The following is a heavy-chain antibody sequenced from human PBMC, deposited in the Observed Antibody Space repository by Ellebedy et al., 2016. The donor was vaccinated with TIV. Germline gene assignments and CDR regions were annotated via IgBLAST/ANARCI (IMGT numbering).Heavy chain of an antibody. D-gene: IGHD1-1*01. CDR1: SGSINSGSHY. CDR3: ARQVFGWNAWFDS. V-gene: IGHV4-39*01. J-gene: IGHJ5*01. CDR2: VYFNGNT. Sequence: MPSETLSLTCTVSSGSINSGSHYWGWIRQAPGKRLEWIGSVYFNGNTYYSPSLKSRVSISVDTSTNQFSLRMTSLTATDTAMYFCARQVFGWNAWFDSWGQGTLVIVSS.